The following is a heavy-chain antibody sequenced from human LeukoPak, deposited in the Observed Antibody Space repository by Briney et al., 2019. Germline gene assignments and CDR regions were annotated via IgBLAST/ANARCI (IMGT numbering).Heavy chain of an antibody. Sequence: GGSLRRSCAAPGFTFSSYGMHWVRQAPGKGLEWVAVISYDGSNKYYADSVKGRFTISRDNSKNTLYLQMNSLRAEDTAVYYCAKGGIVGATIFDYWGQGTLVTVSS. J-gene: IGHJ4*02. CDR2: ISYDGSNK. D-gene: IGHD1-26*01. V-gene: IGHV3-30*18. CDR1: GFTFSSYG. CDR3: AKGGIVGATIFDY.